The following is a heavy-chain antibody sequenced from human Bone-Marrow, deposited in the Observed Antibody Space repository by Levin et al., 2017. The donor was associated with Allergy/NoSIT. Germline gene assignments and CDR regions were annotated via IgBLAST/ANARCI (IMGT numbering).Heavy chain of an antibody. CDR3: ARHDYLYYRYGMGV. CDR2: ISPGDSDV. CDR1: GYSFTNFW. J-gene: IGHJ6*02. V-gene: IGHV5-51*01. D-gene: IGHD1-26*01. Sequence: RGESLKISCKGSGYSFTNFWIGWVRQMPGKGLEWMGIISPGDSDVRYSPSFEGQVTITADTSINTVYLHWSSLKASDTAIYFCARHDYLYYRYGMGVWGQGTPVTVSS.